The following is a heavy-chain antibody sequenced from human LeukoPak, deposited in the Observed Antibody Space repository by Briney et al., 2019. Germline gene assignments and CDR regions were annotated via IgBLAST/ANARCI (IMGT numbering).Heavy chain of an antibody. D-gene: IGHD3-10*01. V-gene: IGHV1-24*01. CDR2: FDPEESET. Sequence: ASVKVSCKVSGFTLTELSMHWVRHTPGKGLEWMGGFDPEESETIYAQEFQGRVTMTEDTSTDTAYMELSSLRSEDTAVYYCATDVRFGELFPHYWGQGTLVTVSS. J-gene: IGHJ4*02. CDR1: GFTLTELS. CDR3: ATDVRFGELFPHY.